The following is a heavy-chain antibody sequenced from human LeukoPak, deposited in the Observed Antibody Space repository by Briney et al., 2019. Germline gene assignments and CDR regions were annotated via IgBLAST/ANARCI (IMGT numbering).Heavy chain of an antibody. J-gene: IGHJ3*02. Sequence: SETLSLTCTVSGGSISSGGYYWSWIRQHPGKGLEWIGRIYTSGSTNYNPSLKSRVTMSVDTSKNQFSLKLSSVTAADTAVYYCARENGENDLPANDAFDIWGQGTMVTVSS. V-gene: IGHV4-61*02. CDR3: ARENGENDLPANDAFDI. CDR2: IYTSGST. D-gene: IGHD4-17*01. CDR1: GGSISSGGYY.